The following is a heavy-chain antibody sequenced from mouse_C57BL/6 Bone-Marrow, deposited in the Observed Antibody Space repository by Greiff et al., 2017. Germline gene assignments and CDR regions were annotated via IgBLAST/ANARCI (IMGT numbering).Heavy chain of an antibody. V-gene: IGHV14-4*01. J-gene: IGHJ2*01. D-gene: IGHD2-4*01. CDR2: IDPENGDT. CDR1: GFNIKDDY. Sequence: VQLQQSGAELVRPGASVKLSCTASGFNIKDDYMHWVKQRPEQGLEWIGWIDPENGDTEYASKFQGKATITADTSSNTAYLQLSSLTSEDTAVYYCTTVGLYDYDGSYWGQGTTLTVSS. CDR3: TTVGLYDYDGSY.